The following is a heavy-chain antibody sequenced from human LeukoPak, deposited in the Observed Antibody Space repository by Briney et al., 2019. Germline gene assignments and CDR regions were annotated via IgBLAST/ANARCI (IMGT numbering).Heavy chain of an antibody. J-gene: IGHJ5*02. Sequence: WASVKVSCKASGYTFTSYDINWVRQATGQGLEWMGWMNPNSGNTGYAQKCQGRVNMTRNTSIRTDYLELSSLRSEDTAVYYCARDNSVRDEAWWFNPWGQGTLVTVSS. CDR1: GYTFTSYD. CDR3: ARDNSVRDEAWWFNP. CDR2: MNPNSGNT. V-gene: IGHV1-8*01. D-gene: IGHD5-24*01.